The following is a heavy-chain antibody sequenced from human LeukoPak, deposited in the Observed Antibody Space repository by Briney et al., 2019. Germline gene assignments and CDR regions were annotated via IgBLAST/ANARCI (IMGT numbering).Heavy chain of an antibody. Sequence: GESLKISCKGSGYSFTKFWIGWVRQMPGKGLEWMGIIYPGDSDTKYNAPFQGQVTISADKSISTAYLQWGSLKALDTATYYCARPALYCSSTVCPPYMDVWGKGTTVTVSS. CDR1: GYSFTKFW. CDR2: IYPGDSDT. J-gene: IGHJ6*03. D-gene: IGHD2-2*01. V-gene: IGHV5-51*01. CDR3: ARPALYCSSTVCPPYMDV.